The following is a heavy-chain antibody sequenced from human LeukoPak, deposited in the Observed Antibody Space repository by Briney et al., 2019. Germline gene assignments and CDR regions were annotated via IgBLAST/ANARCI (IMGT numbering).Heavy chain of an antibody. CDR3: ARDALYSSGRSIDY. D-gene: IGHD3-22*01. CDR2: INWNGGST. J-gene: IGHJ4*02. V-gene: IGHV3-20*04. CDR1: GFTFDDYG. Sequence: GGSLRLSCAASGFTFDDYGMGWVRQAPGKGLEWVSGINWNGGSTGYADSVKGRYTISRDNAKNSLYLQMNSLRAEDTALYYCARDALYSSGRSIDYWGQGTLVTVSS.